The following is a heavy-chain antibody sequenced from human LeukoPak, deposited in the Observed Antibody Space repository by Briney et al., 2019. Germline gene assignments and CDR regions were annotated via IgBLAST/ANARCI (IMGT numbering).Heavy chain of an antibody. V-gene: IGHV3-53*01. D-gene: IGHD3-10*01. CDR2: IYGGGST. Sequence: PGGSLRLSCAASGFTVSTNYMSWVRQAPGKGLDWVSVIYGGGSTYYADSVKGRFTISRDNSKNTLYLQMNSLRAEDTAVYYCARALRFGELLYWGQGTLVTVSS. J-gene: IGHJ4*02. CDR3: ARALRFGELLY. CDR1: GFTVSTNY.